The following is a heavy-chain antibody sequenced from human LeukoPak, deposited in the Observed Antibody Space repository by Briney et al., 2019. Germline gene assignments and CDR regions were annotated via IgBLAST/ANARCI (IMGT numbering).Heavy chain of an antibody. V-gene: IGHV3-21*04. CDR1: GFTFSSYS. CDR2: ISSSSSYI. Sequence: GGSLRLSCAASGFTFSSYSMNWVRQAPGKGLEWVSSISSSSSYIYYADSVKGRFTISRDNARDSLYLQMNSLRAEDTAVYYCAREEDIVVVPAASDYWGQGALVTVSP. D-gene: IGHD2-2*01. CDR3: AREEDIVVVPAASDY. J-gene: IGHJ4*02.